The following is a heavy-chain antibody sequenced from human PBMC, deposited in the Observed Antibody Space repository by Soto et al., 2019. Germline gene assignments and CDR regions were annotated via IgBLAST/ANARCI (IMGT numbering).Heavy chain of an antibody. CDR2: IHPSGQPI. CDR1: GFTFSSSE. Sequence: GGSLRLSCAVSGFTFSSSEMYWVRQAPGKGLEWISYIHPSGQPIFYADSVKGRFTISRDNANNSLFLQMNSLRAEDTAVYYCARRASRWGQGTMVSLSS. CDR3: ARRASR. J-gene: IGHJ3*01. D-gene: IGHD1-26*01. V-gene: IGHV3-48*03.